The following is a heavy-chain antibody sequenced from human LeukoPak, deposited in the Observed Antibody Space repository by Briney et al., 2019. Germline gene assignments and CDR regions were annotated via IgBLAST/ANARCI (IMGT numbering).Heavy chain of an antibody. J-gene: IGHJ4*02. V-gene: IGHV4-39*07. CDR1: GGSISSSSYY. CDR2: IYYSGST. Sequence: SETLSLTCTVSGGSISSSSYYWGWIRQPPGKGLEGIGSIYYSGSTYYNPSLKSRVTISVDTSKNQFSLKLSSVTAADTAVYYCARDGGIKQWLVSGLDYWGQGTLVTVSS. CDR3: ARDGGIKQWLVSGLDY. D-gene: IGHD6-19*01.